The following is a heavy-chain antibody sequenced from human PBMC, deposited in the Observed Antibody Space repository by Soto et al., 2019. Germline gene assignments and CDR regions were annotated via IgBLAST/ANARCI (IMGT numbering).Heavy chain of an antibody. J-gene: IGHJ4*02. V-gene: IGHV5-10-1*01. CDR2: IDPSDSQT. Sequence: PGESLKISCNGSGYSFAGYWITWVRQKPGKGLEWMGRIDPSDSQTYYSPSFRGHVTISATKSITTAFLQWSSLRASDTAMYYCARQIYDSDTGPNFQYYFDSWGQGTPVTVSS. CDR3: ARQIYDSDTGPNFQYYFDS. CDR1: GYSFAGYW. D-gene: IGHD3-22*01.